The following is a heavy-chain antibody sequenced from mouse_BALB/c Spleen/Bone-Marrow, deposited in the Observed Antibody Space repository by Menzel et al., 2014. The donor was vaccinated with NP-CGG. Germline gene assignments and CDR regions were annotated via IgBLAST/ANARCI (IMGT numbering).Heavy chain of an antibody. V-gene: IGHV1-9*01. CDR1: GYTFSNYW. Sequence: VQLQESGAELMKPGASVKISCMATGYTFSNYWIEWVKQRPGHGLEWIGEILPGSGITDYNENFKGKATFTTDTSSNTAYMQLSSLTSADSAVYYCARVIYWYLDVGGTGTTVTASS. CDR2: ILPGSGIT. CDR3: ARVIYWYLDV. J-gene: IGHJ1*03.